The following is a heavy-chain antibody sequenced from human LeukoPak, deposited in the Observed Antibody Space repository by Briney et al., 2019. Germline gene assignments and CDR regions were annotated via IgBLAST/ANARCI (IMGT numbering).Heavy chain of an antibody. CDR2: ISSSSSSI. V-gene: IGHV3-21*01. CDR1: GFTFNTYS. CDR3: ARGPLPDY. J-gene: IGHJ4*02. Sequence: GGSLRLSCEASGFTFNTYSMNWARQAPGKGLEWVSSISSSSSSIYYADSVKGRFTISRDNAKNSLYLQMNSLRAEDTAVYYCARGPLPDYWGQGTLVTVSS.